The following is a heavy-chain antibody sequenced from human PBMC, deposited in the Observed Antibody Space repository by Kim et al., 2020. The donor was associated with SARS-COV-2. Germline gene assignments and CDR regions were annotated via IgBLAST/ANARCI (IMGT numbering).Heavy chain of an antibody. CDR1: SGSFSGYY. D-gene: IGHD3-10*01. CDR3: ARGAPGDSSEYFQH. V-gene: IGHV4-34*01. CDR2: INHSGSA. J-gene: IGHJ1*01. Sequence: SETLSLTCAVYSGSFSGYYWTWIRQPPRKGLEWIGEINHSGSANYNPSLKSRVTISVDTTKNHFSLRLSSVTAADTALYYCARGAPGDSSEYFQHWGQGALVSVSS.